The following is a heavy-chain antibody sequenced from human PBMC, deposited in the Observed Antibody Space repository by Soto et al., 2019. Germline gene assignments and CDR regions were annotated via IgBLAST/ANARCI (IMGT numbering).Heavy chain of an antibody. Sequence: GGSLRLSCAASGFTFSSYSMNWVRQAPGKGLEWVSSISSSSSYIYYADSVKGRFTISRDNAKNSLYLQMNSLRAENTAVYYCAREKPGPDDSPFDYWGQGTLVTVSS. CDR3: AREKPGPDDSPFDY. D-gene: IGHD1-1*01. V-gene: IGHV3-21*01. CDR2: ISSSSSYI. CDR1: GFTFSSYS. J-gene: IGHJ4*02.